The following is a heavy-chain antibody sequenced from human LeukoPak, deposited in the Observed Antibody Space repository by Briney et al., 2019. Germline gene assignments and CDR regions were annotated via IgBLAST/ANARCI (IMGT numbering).Heavy chain of an antibody. J-gene: IGHJ4*02. CDR2: IKEDGSEK. CDR3: ARRRISATVLDY. CDR1: GFTFSTYW. Sequence: GGSLRLSCAASGFTFSTYWMSRVRQAPGKGLEWVANIKEDGSEKYYVDSVKGRFTISRDNAKNSLYLQMDSLRAEDTAVYYCARRRISATVLDYWGQGTLVTVSS. V-gene: IGHV3-7*01. D-gene: IGHD1-26*01.